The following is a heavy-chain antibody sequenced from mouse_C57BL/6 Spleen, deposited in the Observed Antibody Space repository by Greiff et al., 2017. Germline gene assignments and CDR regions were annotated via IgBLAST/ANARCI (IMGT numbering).Heavy chain of an antibody. CDR1: GYSITSGYY. Sequence: EVQLQESGPGLVKPSQSLSLTCSVTGYSITSGYYWNWIRQFPGNNLEWMGYISYDGSNNYNPSLKNRISITRDTSTNQFFLKLNSVTTEDTATYYCARDRGFPFDYWGQGTTLTVSS. V-gene: IGHV3-6*01. CDR3: ARDRGFPFDY. J-gene: IGHJ2*01. D-gene: IGHD3-1*01. CDR2: ISYDGSN.